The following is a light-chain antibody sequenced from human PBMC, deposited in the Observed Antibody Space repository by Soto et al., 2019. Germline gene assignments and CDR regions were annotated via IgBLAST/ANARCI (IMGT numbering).Light chain of an antibody. J-gene: IGLJ1*01. CDR2: DVS. V-gene: IGLV2-8*01. Sequence: TGLAQPRAGSESPGQSVAFSYNGTSSDVGGYDYVSWYQQHPGKAPKLMIYDVSKRPSGVPDRFSGSKSGNTASLTVSGLQAEDEADYYCSSYAGTHIVFGTGTKVTVL. CDR1: SSDVGGYDY. CDR3: SSYAGTHIV.